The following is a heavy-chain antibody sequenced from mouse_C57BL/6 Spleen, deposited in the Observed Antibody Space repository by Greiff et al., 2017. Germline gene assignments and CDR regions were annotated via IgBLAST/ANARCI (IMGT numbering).Heavy chain of an antibody. Sequence: VHVKQSGPELVKPGASVKMSCKASGYTFTDYNMHWVKQSHGKSLEWIGYINPNNGGTSYNQKFKGKATLTVNKSSSTAYMELRSLTSEDSAVYYCARGRPHAMDYWGQGTSVTVSS. V-gene: IGHV1-22*01. J-gene: IGHJ4*01. CDR2: INPNNGGT. CDR3: ARGRPHAMDY. CDR1: GYTFTDYN.